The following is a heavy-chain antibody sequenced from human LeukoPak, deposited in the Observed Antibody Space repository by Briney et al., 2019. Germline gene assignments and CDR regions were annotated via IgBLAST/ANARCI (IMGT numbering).Heavy chain of an antibody. CDR1: GYTFTGAY. V-gene: IGHV1-2*02. J-gene: IGHJ4*02. CDR3: ARDVRGSDVHDYYYFDY. CDR2: ISPKSGGT. Sequence: ASVKVSCKASGYTFTGAYLHWVRQAPGRGFEWMGWISPKSGGTKYAPNFQGRVTMTTDTSISTAYLEVSSLKSDDTAVYYCARDVRGSDVHDYYYFDYRGQGTLVTVSS. D-gene: IGHD2/OR15-2a*01.